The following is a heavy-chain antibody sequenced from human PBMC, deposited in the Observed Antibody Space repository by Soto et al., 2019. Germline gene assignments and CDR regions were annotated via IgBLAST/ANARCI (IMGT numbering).Heavy chain of an antibody. CDR1: GTSMSGHF. CDR3: ARGVYLSLVRTGWFDP. V-gene: IGHV4-59*11. Sequence: SETLSLTCTVSGTSMSGHFWSWMRQPPGRGLEWIGYGYYSGSTLYNPSLKSRVTISLDTSKNHFSLRLNSVTSADTAVYYCARGVYLSLVRTGWFDPWGQGTLVTVSS. CDR2: GYYSGST. D-gene: IGHD3-10*01. J-gene: IGHJ5*02.